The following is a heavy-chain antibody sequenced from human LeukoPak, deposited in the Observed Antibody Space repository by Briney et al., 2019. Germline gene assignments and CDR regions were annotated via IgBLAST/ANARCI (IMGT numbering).Heavy chain of an antibody. J-gene: IGHJ4*02. CDR1: GFTFSSYA. CDR3: ATSLDYYDSSGYWDY. D-gene: IGHD3-22*01. V-gene: IGHV3-23*01. CDR2: ISGSGGST. Sequence: PGGSLRLSCAASGFTFSSYAMNWVRQAPGKGLEWVSGISGSGGSTYYADSVKGRFTISRDNAKNSLYLQMNSLRAEDTAVYYCATSLDYYDSSGYWDYWGQGTLVTVSS.